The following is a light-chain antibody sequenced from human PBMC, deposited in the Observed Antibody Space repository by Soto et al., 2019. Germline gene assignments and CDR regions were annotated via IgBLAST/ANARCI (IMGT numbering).Light chain of an antibody. CDR2: DAS. CDR1: QNINSQ. Sequence: DIRMTQSPPSLSASVGDRVTITCRASQNINSQLNWYQQKPGRAPQLLIYDASSLESGVPSRFSGSGSGTEFTLTISSLQPDDFATYYCQQYNSYSQTWTFGQGTKVDIK. CDR3: QQYNSYSQTWT. V-gene: IGKV1-5*01. J-gene: IGKJ1*01.